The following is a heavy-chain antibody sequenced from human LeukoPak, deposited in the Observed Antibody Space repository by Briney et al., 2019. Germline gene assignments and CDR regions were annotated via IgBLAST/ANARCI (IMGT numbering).Heavy chain of an antibody. CDR3: AREGSGDYAWFDL. J-gene: IGHJ5*02. Sequence: ETLSLTCTVSGGSISSSSYYWGWVRQAPGKGLEWVSSIAYSGTYTYYADSVKGRFTISRDNAKNSLYLQMNSLRAEDTAVYYCAREGSGDYAWFDLWGQGTLVTVSS. CDR1: GGSISSSSYY. D-gene: IGHD4-17*01. CDR2: IAYSGTYT. V-gene: IGHV3-21*01.